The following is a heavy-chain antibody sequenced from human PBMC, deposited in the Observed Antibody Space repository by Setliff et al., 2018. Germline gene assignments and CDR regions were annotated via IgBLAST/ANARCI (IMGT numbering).Heavy chain of an antibody. CDR3: ARDVEAYSYGAGWFDP. CDR1: GFRFYTFP. J-gene: IGHJ5*02. Sequence: GGSLRLSCAASGFRFYTFPMHWVRQAPGKGLEWVSFISYAGTTAYYIDSVKGRFTISRDNAKNSLYLQMNSLRAEDTAVYYCARDVEAYSYGAGWFDPWGQGTLVTVSS. CDR2: ISYAGTTA. V-gene: IGHV3-30*04. D-gene: IGHD5-18*01.